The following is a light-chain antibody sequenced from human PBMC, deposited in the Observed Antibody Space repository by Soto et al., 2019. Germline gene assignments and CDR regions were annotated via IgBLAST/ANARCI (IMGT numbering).Light chain of an antibody. CDR2: SNN. J-gene: IGLJ3*02. CDR3: VAWDDSLNVWV. Sequence: QLVLTQPPSASGTPGQRVTISCSGSSSNIGSYTVNWYQQFPGTAPKLLIYSNNRRPSGVPDRFSGSKSGTSASLAISGLQSEDEADYYCVAWDDSLNVWVFGGGTKLTVL. V-gene: IGLV1-44*01. CDR1: SSNIGSYT.